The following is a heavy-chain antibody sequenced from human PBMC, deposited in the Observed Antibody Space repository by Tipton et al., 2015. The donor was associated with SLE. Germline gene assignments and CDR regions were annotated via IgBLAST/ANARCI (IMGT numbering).Heavy chain of an antibody. J-gene: IGHJ6*03. CDR2: INQSGST. Sequence: TLSLTCAVYGGSFSGYYWNWIRQPPGKGLEWIGEINQSGSTNYNQSLKSRVTISVDTSKNQLSLRLSSVTAADSAVYYCARGQGRRWTYYFYYMDVWGKGTTVSVSS. D-gene: IGHD2-15*01. CDR1: GGSFSGYY. CDR3: ARGQGRRWTYYFYYMDV. V-gene: IGHV4-34*01.